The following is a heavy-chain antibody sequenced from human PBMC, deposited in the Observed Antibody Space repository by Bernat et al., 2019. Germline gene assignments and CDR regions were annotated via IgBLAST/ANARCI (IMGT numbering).Heavy chain of an antibody. CDR2: IYYSGST. V-gene: IGHV4-59*08. CDR1: GGSISSYY. Sequence: QVQLQESGPGLVKPSETLSLTCTVSGGSISSYYWSWIRQPPGKGLEWIGYIYYSGSTNYNPSLKSRGTISVDTSKNQFSLQLSSVTAADTAVYYCASGVDYVWESSPRWFDPWGQGTLVTVSS. CDR3: ASGVDYVWESSPRWFDP. D-gene: IGHD3-16*01. J-gene: IGHJ5*02.